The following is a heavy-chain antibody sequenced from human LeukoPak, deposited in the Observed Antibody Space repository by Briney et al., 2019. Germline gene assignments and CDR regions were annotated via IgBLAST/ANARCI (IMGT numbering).Heavy chain of an antibody. Sequence: ASVKVSCNAFGSTFTRYYMHWGPQAPGHGLEWMGIINPSGGSTSYAQKCQGRVTMTRDTSTSTVYMELSSLRSEDTAVYYCARDQIIAVAPGFDPWGQGTLVTVSS. CDR2: INPSGGST. J-gene: IGHJ5*02. D-gene: IGHD6-19*01. CDR1: GSTFTRYY. CDR3: ARDQIIAVAPGFDP. V-gene: IGHV1-46*01.